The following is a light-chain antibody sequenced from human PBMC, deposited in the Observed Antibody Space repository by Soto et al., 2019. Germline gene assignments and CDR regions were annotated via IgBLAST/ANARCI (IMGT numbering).Light chain of an antibody. CDR2: AAS. CDR1: QGISSY. Sequence: IQMTQSPSSLSASTGDRVTITCRASQGISSYLAWYQQKPGKAPKLLIYAASTLQSGVPSRFSGSGSGTDFTLTISSLQPEDFATYCCQQIATYPLTFGGGTKVDIK. J-gene: IGKJ4*01. V-gene: IGKV1-8*01. CDR3: QQIATYPLT.